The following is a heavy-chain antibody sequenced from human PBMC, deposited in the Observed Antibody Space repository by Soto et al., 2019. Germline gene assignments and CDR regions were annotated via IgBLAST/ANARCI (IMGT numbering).Heavy chain of an antibody. CDR2: IQTKSNDYAT. D-gene: IGHD5-18*01. CDR3: TCSVSGDTGLHF. Sequence: GGSLRLSCAASGFTFSDSAMHWVRLASGKGLEWVGRIQTKSNDYATAYGESVKGRFTISRDESKDTAYLQMNSLKADDTAVYFCTCSVSGDTGLHFWGQGTLVTVSS. V-gene: IGHV3-73*01. J-gene: IGHJ4*02. CDR1: GFTFSDSA.